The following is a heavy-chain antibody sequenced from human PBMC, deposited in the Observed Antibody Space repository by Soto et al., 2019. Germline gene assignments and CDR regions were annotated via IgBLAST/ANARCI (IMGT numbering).Heavy chain of an antibody. CDR1: GFTFGSYA. Sequence: GGSLRLSCAASGFTFGSYAMSWVRQAPGKGLEWVSAISGSGGSTYYADSVKGRFTISRDNSKNTLYLQMNSLRAEDTAVYYCAKGGYDILTGYYGDYYFDYWGQGTLVTVSS. V-gene: IGHV3-23*01. CDR2: ISGSGGST. J-gene: IGHJ4*02. CDR3: AKGGYDILTGYYGDYYFDY. D-gene: IGHD3-9*01.